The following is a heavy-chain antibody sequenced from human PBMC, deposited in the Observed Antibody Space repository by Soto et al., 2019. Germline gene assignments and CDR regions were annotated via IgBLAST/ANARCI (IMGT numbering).Heavy chain of an antibody. J-gene: IGHJ4*02. V-gene: IGHV3-15*01. CDR2: IRSKSDGGTT. CDR1: GLTFNNAW. CDR3: TTYSGAAFEY. D-gene: IGHD1-26*01. Sequence: GGSLRLSCVASGLTFNNAWMNWVRQAPGKGLEWVGRIRSKSDGGTTDYATPVKGRFTISRDDSKNMVDLQMSSLRTEDTAIYYCTTYSGAAFEYWGQGALVTVSS.